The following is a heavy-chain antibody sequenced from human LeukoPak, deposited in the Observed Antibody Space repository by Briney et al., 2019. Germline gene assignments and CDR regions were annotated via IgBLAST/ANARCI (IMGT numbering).Heavy chain of an antibody. D-gene: IGHD3-10*01. Sequence: ASVMVSCKASGYTFTTYSMNWVRQAPGQGLEWMGWINTNTGNPTYAQGFTGRFVFSLDTSVSTAYLQISSLEAEDTAVYYCARDREIIAFDYWGQGTLVSVSS. CDR3: ARDREIIAFDY. J-gene: IGHJ4*02. V-gene: IGHV7-4-1*02. CDR2: INTNTGNP. CDR1: GYTFTTYS.